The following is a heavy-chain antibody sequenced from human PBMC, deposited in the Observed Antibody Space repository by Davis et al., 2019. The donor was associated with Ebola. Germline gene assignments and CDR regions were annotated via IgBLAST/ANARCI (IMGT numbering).Heavy chain of an antibody. D-gene: IGHD3-22*01. CDR1: GFTFSKHA. CDR3: ARDAAPLYYYDSSGPGFDY. V-gene: IGHV3-23*01. CDR2: ISGSGGIT. J-gene: IGHJ4*02. Sequence: GESLKISCAASGFTFSKHAMSWVRLAPGKGLEWVSGISGSGGITYYADSVKGRFTISRDNSKNTLYLQMNSLRAEDTAVYYCARDAAPLYYYDSSGPGFDYWGQGTLVTVSS.